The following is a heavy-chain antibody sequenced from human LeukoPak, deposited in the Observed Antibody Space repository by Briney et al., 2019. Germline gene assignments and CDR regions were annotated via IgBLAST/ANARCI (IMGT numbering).Heavy chain of an antibody. V-gene: IGHV3-23*01. CDR2: ISGSGGST. J-gene: IGHJ3*02. CDR3: AKDLIVVVVAARSDAFDI. Sequence: GGSLRLSCAASGFTFSSYAMSWVRQAPGKGLEWVSAISGSGGSTYYADSVKGRFTISRDNSKNTLYLQMNSLGAEDTAVYYCAKDLIVVVVAARSDAFDIWGQGTMVTVSS. CDR1: GFTFSSYA. D-gene: IGHD2-15*01.